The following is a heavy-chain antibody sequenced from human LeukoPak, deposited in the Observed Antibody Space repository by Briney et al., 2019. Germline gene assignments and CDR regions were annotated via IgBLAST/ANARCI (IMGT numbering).Heavy chain of an antibody. V-gene: IGHV3-23*01. CDR1: GFTFSSYA. J-gene: IGHJ3*02. Sequence: PGGSLRLSCEASGFTFSSYAMNWVSQAPGEGLEWVSAISDSGGSTYYPDSVKGRFTISRDNSKNTLYLQMNSLRADDTAVYYCARSKMGGDAFDIWGPGTMVTVSS. CDR2: ISDSGGST. CDR3: ARSKMGGDAFDI. D-gene: IGHD3-16*01.